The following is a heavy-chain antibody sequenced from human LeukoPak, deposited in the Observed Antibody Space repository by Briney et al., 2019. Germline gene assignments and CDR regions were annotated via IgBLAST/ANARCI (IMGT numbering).Heavy chain of an antibody. CDR3: ARILTSGDY. CDR2: INHSGST. V-gene: IGHV4-34*01. D-gene: IGHD3-10*01. J-gene: IGHJ4*02. CDR1: GGSFSGYY. Sequence: SETLSLTCAVYGGSFSGYYLSWIRQPPGKGLEWIGEINHSGSTNYNPSLKSRVTISVDTSKNQFSPKLSSVTAADTAVYYCARILTSGDYWGQGTLVTVSS.